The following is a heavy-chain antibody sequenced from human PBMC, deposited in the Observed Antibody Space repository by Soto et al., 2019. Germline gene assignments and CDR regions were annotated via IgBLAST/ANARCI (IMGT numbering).Heavy chain of an antibody. CDR2: IYPDDSDI. J-gene: IGHJ4*02. CDR3: SSHFDSSGYYPVY. D-gene: IGHD3-22*01. CDR1: GYRFTSYW. Sequence: RGESLKISCQGSGYRFTSYWIAWVRQMAGKGLEWVGIIYPDDSDIKYSPSFQGQVTISADRSNSTAYLQWRSLKASDTAMYFFSSHFDSSGYYPVYWGQGTQVTVSS. V-gene: IGHV5-51*01.